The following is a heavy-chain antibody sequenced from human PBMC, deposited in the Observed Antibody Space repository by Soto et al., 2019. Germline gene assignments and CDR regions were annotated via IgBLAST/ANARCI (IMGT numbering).Heavy chain of an antibody. Sequence: PSETLSLTCAVYGGSFSGYYWSWIRQPPGKGLEWIGEINHSGSTNYNPSLKSRVTISVDTSRNQFSLKLSSVTAADTAVYYCARARYYYGSGSYYPVPYYYYYYMDVWGKGTTVTVSS. CDR3: ARARYYYGSGSYYPVPYYYYYYMDV. V-gene: IGHV4-34*01. J-gene: IGHJ6*03. CDR1: GGSFSGYY. CDR2: INHSGST. D-gene: IGHD3-10*01.